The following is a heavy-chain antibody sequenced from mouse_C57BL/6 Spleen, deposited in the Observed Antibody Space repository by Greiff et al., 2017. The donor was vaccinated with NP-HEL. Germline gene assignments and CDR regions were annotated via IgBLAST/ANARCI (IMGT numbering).Heavy chain of an antibody. J-gene: IGHJ4*01. Sequence: QVQLQQSGAELMKPGASVKLSCKATGYTFTGYWIEWVKQRPGHGLEWIGEILPGSGSTNYNEKFKGKATFTADTSSNTAYMQLSSLTTEDSAIYYGARGWVPDDGHTGAMDYWGKGTSVTVSS. CDR1: GYTFTGYW. CDR2: ILPGSGST. CDR3: ARGWVPDDGHTGAMDY. D-gene: IGHD2-3*01. V-gene: IGHV1-9*01.